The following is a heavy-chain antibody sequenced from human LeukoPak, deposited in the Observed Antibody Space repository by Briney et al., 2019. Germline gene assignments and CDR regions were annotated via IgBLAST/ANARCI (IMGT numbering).Heavy chain of an antibody. CDR3: ARVGWNYGYFDY. D-gene: IGHD1-7*01. Sequence: ASVKVSCKASGYTFTGYYMHWVRQAPGQGLEWMGWISACNGNTNYAQKLQGRVTMTTDTSTSTAYMELRSLRSDDTAVYYCARVGWNYGYFDYWGQGTLVTVSS. J-gene: IGHJ4*02. V-gene: IGHV1-18*04. CDR2: ISACNGNT. CDR1: GYTFTGYY.